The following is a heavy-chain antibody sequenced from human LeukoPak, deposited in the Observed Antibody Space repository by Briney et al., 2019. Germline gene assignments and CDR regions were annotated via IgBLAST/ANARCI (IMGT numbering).Heavy chain of an antibody. D-gene: IGHD1-26*01. J-gene: IGHJ4*02. CDR1: GFTFSSYA. CDR2: ISGSGGST. V-gene: IGHV3-23*01. Sequence: GGSLRLSCAASGFTFSSYAMSWVRQAPGKGLEWVSAISGSGGSTYHADSVKGRFTISRDNSKNTLYLQMNSLRAEDTAVYYCAKRDPQWELPPGALSYWGQGTLVTVSS. CDR3: AKRDPQWELPPGALSY.